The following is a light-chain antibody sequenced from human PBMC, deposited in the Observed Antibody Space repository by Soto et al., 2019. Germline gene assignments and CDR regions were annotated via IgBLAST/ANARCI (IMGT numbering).Light chain of an antibody. V-gene: IGLV2-11*01. CDR1: SNDVGDYKY. Sequence: QSVLTQPRSVSGSPGQSVTISCTGTSNDVGDYKYVSWYQQHPGKAPKLMIYDVTKRPSGVPGRFSGSKSGNTASLTISGLQAEDEGDYYCSSYAGTFVFGTGTKVTVL. CDR3: SSYAGTFV. J-gene: IGLJ1*01. CDR2: DVT.